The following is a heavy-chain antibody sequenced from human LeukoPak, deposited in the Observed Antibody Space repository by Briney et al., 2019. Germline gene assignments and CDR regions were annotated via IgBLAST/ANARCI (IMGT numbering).Heavy chain of an antibody. J-gene: IGHJ4*02. D-gene: IGHD6-13*01. CDR3: ARDKNPIAAAGPSFDY. V-gene: IGHV1-18*01. CDR2: ISAYNGNT. Sequence: ASVKVSCKASGYTFTSYGISWVRPAPGQGLEWMGWISAYNGNTNYAQKLQGRVTMTTDTSTSTAYMELRSLRSDDTAVYYCARDKNPIAAAGPSFDYWGQGTLVTVSS. CDR1: GYTFTSYG.